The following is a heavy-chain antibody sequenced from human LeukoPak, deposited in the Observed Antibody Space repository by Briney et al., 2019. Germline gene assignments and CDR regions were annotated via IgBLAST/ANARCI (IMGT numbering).Heavy chain of an antibody. V-gene: IGHV3-15*01. CDR3: TTHGRYGYLYYYYYMDV. D-gene: IGHD5-18*01. CDR1: GFTFSNAW. CDR2: IKSKTDGGTT. Sequence: GGSLRLSCAASGFTFSNAWMSWVRQAPGRWLEWVGRIKSKTDGGTTDYAAPVKGRFTISRDDSKNTLYLQMNSLKTEDTAVYYCTTHGRYGYLYYYYYMDVWGKGTTVTVSS. J-gene: IGHJ6*03.